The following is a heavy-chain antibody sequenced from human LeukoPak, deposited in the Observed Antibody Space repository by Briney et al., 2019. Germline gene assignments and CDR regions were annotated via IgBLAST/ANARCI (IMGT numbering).Heavy chain of an antibody. CDR2: ISWNSGSI. J-gene: IGHJ5*02. CDR3: AKDMYSSSWYWFDP. V-gene: IGHV3-9*01. D-gene: IGHD6-13*01. CDR1: GFTFDDYA. Sequence: GRSLRLSCAASGFTFDDYAMHWVRQAPGKGLEWVSGISWNSGSIGYADSVKGRLTISRDNAKNSLYLQMNSLRAEDTALYYCAKDMYSSSWYWFDPWGQGTLVTVSS.